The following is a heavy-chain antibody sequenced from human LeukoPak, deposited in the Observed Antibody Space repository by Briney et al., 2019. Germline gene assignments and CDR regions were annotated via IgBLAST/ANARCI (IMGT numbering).Heavy chain of an antibody. V-gene: IGHV3-74*01. D-gene: IGHD2-8*02. CDR1: GFTFSSYW. J-gene: IGHJ4*02. CDR2: INVDGNST. Sequence: GGSLRLSCAASGFTFSSYWMHWVRQTPGKGLVWVSRINVDGNSTSYADSVKGRFTISRDNAKNTLYLQMNSLRAEDTAIYYCATYRQVLLPFESWGQGTLVTVSS. CDR3: ATYRQVLLPFES.